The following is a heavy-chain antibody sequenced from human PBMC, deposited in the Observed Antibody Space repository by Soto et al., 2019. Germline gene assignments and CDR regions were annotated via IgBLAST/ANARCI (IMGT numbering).Heavy chain of an antibody. V-gene: IGHV3-11*01. D-gene: IGHD6-13*01. Sequence: GGSLRLSCAASGFTFSDYYMSWIRQAPGKGLEWVSYISNIGTTIYYADSVRGRFTISRDSAKTSLYLQMNSLRAEDTAVYYCARYSISCHAFDFWGQGTLVTVSS. CDR2: ISNIGTTI. J-gene: IGHJ4*02. CDR1: GFTFSDYY. CDR3: ARYSISCHAFDF.